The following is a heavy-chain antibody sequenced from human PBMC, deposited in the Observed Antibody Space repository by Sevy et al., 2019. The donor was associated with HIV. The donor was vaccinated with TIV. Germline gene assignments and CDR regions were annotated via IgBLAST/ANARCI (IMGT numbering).Heavy chain of an antibody. V-gene: IGHV3-23*01. Sequence: GGSLRLSCAASGFNFINYGMSWVRQAPGKGLEWVSVISGSGDTTNYADSVKGRFVISRDNSKNTMYLQLNSLRAEDTAVYYCPKDIRVALVVPSPGYGMDVWGHGTSVTVSS. J-gene: IGHJ6*02. CDR2: ISGSGDTT. CDR3: PKDIRVALVVPSPGYGMDV. CDR1: GFNFINYG. D-gene: IGHD2-15*01.